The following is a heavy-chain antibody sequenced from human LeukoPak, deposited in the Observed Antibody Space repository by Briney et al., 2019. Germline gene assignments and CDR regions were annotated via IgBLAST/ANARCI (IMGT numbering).Heavy chain of an antibody. CDR2: IKQDGSEK. D-gene: IGHD3-10*01. J-gene: IGHJ4*02. Sequence: PGGSLRLSCAASGFTFSSYWMSWVRQAPGKGLEWVANIKQDGSEKYYVDSVKGRFTISRDNAKNSLYLQMNSLRAEDTAVYYCAKDGETYYYGSGSYYNGRYYFDYWGQGTLVTVSS. CDR1: GFTFSSYW. CDR3: AKDGETYYYGSGSYYNGRYYFDY. V-gene: IGHV3-7*01.